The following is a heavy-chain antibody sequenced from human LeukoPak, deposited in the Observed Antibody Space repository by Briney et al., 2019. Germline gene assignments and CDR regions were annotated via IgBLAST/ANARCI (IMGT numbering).Heavy chain of an antibody. CDR2: IYYSGST. J-gene: IGHJ6*03. CDR3: ARRRPWAYYYYMDV. CDR1: GGSISNNY. D-gene: IGHD1-26*01. Sequence: PSETLSLTCTVSGGSISNNYWSWIRQPPGKGLEWIGSIYYSGSTYYNPSLKSRVTISVDTSKNQFSLKLSSVTAADTAVYYCARRRPWAYYYYMDVWGKGTTVTVSS. V-gene: IGHV4-59*05.